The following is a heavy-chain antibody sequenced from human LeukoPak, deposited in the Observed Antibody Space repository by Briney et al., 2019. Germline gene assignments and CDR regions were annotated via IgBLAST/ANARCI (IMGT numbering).Heavy chain of an antibody. Sequence: PGGSLRLSYAASGFTFSSYAMSWVRQAPGKGLEWVSGISGSGGSTYHADSVKGRFTISRDNSKNTLYLQMNSLRAEDTAVYYCAKEPPHLYDYVWGSFDTWGQGTLVTVSS. D-gene: IGHD3-16*01. V-gene: IGHV3-23*01. CDR2: ISGSGGST. CDR1: GFTFSSYA. J-gene: IGHJ5*02. CDR3: AKEPPHLYDYVWGSFDT.